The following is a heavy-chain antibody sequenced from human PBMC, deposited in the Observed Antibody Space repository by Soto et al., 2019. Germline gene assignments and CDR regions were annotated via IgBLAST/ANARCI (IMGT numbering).Heavy chain of an antibody. Sequence: QVQLVDSGGGVVQPGRSLRLSCAASGFTFSDYGMHWVRQTPGKGLEWVAVIWHDGNEKYYADSAKGRFTVSRDNSKNTLYLQMNSLRAEDTALYHCAREFGQYGNYRFDPWGQGTLVAVSS. CDR2: IWHDGNEK. CDR3: AREFGQYGNYRFDP. J-gene: IGHJ5*02. D-gene: IGHD3-16*01. CDR1: GFTFSDYG. V-gene: IGHV3-33*01.